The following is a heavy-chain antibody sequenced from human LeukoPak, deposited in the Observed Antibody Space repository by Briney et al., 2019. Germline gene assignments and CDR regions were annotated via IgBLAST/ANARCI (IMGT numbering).Heavy chain of an antibody. CDR2: ISWNSGSI. Sequence: PGGSLRLSCAASGFTFSSYEMNWVRQAPGKGLEWVSGISWNSGSIGYADSVKGRFTISRDNAKNFLYLQMNSLRAEDMAFYYCAKAGVARGYYYYLDVWGKGTTVTVSS. CDR3: AKAGVARGYYYYLDV. D-gene: IGHD3-22*01. V-gene: IGHV3-9*03. J-gene: IGHJ6*03. CDR1: GFTFSSYE.